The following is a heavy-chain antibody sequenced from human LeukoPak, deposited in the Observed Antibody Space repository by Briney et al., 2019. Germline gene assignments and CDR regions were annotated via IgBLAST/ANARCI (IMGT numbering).Heavy chain of an antibody. Sequence: SETLSLTCAVYGGSFSGYYWSWIRQPPGKGLEWIGSIYHSGSPYYNSSLKSRVTISVDTSKNQFSLKLSSVTAADTAVYYCARWIRYFDWLAYFDYWGQGTLVTVSS. V-gene: IGHV4-34*01. CDR1: GGSFSGYY. CDR3: ARWIRYFDWLAYFDY. J-gene: IGHJ4*02. CDR2: IYHSGSP. D-gene: IGHD3-9*01.